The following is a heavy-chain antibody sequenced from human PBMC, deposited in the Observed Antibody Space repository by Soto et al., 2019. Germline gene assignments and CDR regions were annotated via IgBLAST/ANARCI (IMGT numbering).Heavy chain of an antibody. CDR2: TYYRSKWYN. CDR1: GDSVSRNSAA. V-gene: IGHV6-1*01. D-gene: IGHD3-10*01. CDR3: SREVAMVRGVIITGYDAFDI. Sequence: PTLSLPCXISGDSVSRNSAAWNWIRQSPSRGLEWLGRTYYRSKWYNDYEVSVKSRLTINPDTSKNQFSLQLNSVTPEDTAVYYCSREVAMVRGVIITGYDAFDIWGQGTMVTVSS. J-gene: IGHJ3*02.